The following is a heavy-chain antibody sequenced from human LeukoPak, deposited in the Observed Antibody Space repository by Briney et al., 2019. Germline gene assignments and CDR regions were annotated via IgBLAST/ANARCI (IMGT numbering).Heavy chain of an antibody. CDR3: AKAVGAFDI. CDR1: GFTFSSYV. V-gene: IGHV3-23*01. CDR2: MSKSGGST. J-gene: IGHJ3*02. Sequence: GGSLRLSCAASGFTFSSYVMSWVRQAPGKELEWVSAMSKSGGSTNYADSVKARSTISRDNSKNTLYLQMNSLRAEDTAVYYCAKAVGAFDIWGQGTMVTVSS.